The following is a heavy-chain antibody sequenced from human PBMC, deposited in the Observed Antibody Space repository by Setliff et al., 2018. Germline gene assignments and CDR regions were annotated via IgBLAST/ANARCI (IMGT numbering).Heavy chain of an antibody. CDR1: GFTFSTYR. CDR3: AKDREAAAGTGGNWYFDL. Sequence: LSLSCAASGFTFSTYRMHWVRQAPGKGLEWVAVIWDDGGNKYHADSVKGRFTISRDNSKNTLYLQMNSLRAEDTAVYYCAKDREAAAGTGGNWYFDLWGRGTRVTVSS. V-gene: IGHV3-33*06. D-gene: IGHD6-13*01. CDR2: IWDDGGNK. J-gene: IGHJ2*01.